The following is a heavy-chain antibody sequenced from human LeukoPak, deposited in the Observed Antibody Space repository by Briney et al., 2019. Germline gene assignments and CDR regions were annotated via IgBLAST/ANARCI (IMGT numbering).Heavy chain of an antibody. CDR2: IYHSGNT. J-gene: IGHJ4*02. CDR3: ATYDILTTYGGGTTY. D-gene: IGHD3-9*01. V-gene: IGHV4-4*02. CDR1: GGSISSSNW. Sequence: SGNLSLTCAVSGGSISSSNWWNWVRQPPGKGLEWIGEIYHSGNTNYNPSLKSRVTISLDKSKNQFSLKLTSVTAADTAVYYCATYDILTTYGGGTTYWGQGTLVTVSS.